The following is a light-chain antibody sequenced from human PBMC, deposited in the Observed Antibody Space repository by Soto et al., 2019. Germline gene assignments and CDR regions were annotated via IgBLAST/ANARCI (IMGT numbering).Light chain of an antibody. Sequence: EIVLTQSPATLSLSPGERATRSYSASQSVRLDLAWYQQKPGQAPMLVIYDASNRAAGTPARFSGSGSGTDFNLTISSLQCEDFAVYYCQQRFNWPRTFGQGTKLELK. J-gene: IGKJ2*01. CDR1: QSVRLD. CDR3: QQRFNWPRT. CDR2: DAS. V-gene: IGKV3-11*01.